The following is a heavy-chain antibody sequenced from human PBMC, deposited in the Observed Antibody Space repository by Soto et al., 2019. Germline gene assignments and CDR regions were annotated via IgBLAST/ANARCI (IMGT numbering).Heavy chain of an antibody. J-gene: IGHJ6*02. CDR3: ARGPVSSDWRFSYYYMDV. D-gene: IGHD6-19*01. V-gene: IGHV1-8*01. Sequence: QVQLVQSGAEVKKPGASVKVSCTFTSYDINWVRQATGQGLEWMGWMNPNSGNTRYAQKFQGRVTMTRNTSNFTDYMELSSLRSEDTAVYSCARGPVSSDWRFSYYYMDVWGQGTTVTVSS. CDR1: FTSYD. CDR2: MNPNSGNT.